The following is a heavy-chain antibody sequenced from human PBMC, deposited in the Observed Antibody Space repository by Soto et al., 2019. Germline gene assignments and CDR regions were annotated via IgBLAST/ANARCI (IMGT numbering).Heavy chain of an antibody. Sequence: QVQLQQWGAGLLKPSESLSLTCAVSGGSFSDFYWTWIRQLPGKGLEWIGEINHIGYTNYNPSRESRVAISVFTSKYQFPLNLRSVTAADTAVYYCGPRGALAPRGYWGQGTLVTVSS. CDR1: GGSFSDFY. V-gene: IGHV4-34*02. CDR3: GPRGALAPRGY. CDR2: INHIGYT. D-gene: IGHD3-10*01. J-gene: IGHJ4*02.